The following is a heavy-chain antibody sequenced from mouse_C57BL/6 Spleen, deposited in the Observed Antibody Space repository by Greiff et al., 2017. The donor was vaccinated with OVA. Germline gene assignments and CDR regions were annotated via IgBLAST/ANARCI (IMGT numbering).Heavy chain of an antibody. CDR3: ANYYGSSPHGYFDV. CDR1: GYAFSSYW. CDR2: IYPGDGDT. Sequence: VQLQQSGAELVKPGASVKISCKASGYAFSSYWMNWVKQRPGKGLEWIGQIYPGDGDTNYNGKFKGKATLTADKSSSTAYMQLSSLTSEDSAVYFCANYYGSSPHGYFDVWGTGTTVTVSS. J-gene: IGHJ1*03. V-gene: IGHV1-80*01. D-gene: IGHD1-1*01.